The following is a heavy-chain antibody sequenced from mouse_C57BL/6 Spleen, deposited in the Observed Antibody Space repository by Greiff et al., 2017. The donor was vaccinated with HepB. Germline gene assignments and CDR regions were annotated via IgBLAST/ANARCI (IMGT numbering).Heavy chain of an antibody. V-gene: IGHV1-72*01. CDR3: ARRHYYGSSYAMDY. Sequence: QVQLKQSGAELVKPGASVKLSCKASGYTFTSYWIHWVKQRPGRGLEWIGRIDPNSGGTKYNEKFKSKATLTVDKPSSTAYMQLSSLTSEDSAVYYCARRHYYGSSYAMDYWGQGTSVTVSS. CDR2: IDPNSGGT. CDR1: GYTFTSYW. J-gene: IGHJ4*01. D-gene: IGHD1-1*01.